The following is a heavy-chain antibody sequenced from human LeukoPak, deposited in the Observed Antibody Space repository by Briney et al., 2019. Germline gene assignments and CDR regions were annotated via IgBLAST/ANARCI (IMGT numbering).Heavy chain of an antibody. CDR1: GYTFTGYY. CDR2: INPNSGGT. CDR3: ARGWEYQLLLRGRGWFDP. V-gene: IGHV1-2*02. D-gene: IGHD2-2*01. J-gene: IGHJ5*02. Sequence: GASVKVSCKASGYTFTGYYMHWVRQAPGQGLEWMGRINPNSGGTNYAQKFQGRVTMTRDTSISTAYMELSRLRSDDTAVYYCARGWEYQLLLRGRGWFDPWGQGTLVTVSS.